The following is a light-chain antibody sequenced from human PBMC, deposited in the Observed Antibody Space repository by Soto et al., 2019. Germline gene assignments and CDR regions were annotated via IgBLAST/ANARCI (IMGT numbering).Light chain of an antibody. CDR2: DVT. CDR3: CSDAGSVVV. Sequence: QSVLTQPRSVSGSPGQSVTLSCTGTSSDVGGYDSVSWYQQHPGKAPKLMIYDVTKRPSGVPNRFSGSKSGNTASLTISGLQSEDEADYYCCSDAGSVVVFGGGTKLTV. CDR1: SSDVGGYDS. V-gene: IGLV2-11*01. J-gene: IGLJ2*01.